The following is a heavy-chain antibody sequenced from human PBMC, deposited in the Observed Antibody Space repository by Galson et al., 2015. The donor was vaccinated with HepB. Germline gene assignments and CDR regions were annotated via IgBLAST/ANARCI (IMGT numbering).Heavy chain of an antibody. V-gene: IGHV3-11*06. CDR3: ARGKLGVAATFFDY. J-gene: IGHJ4*02. CDR1: GFTFTDYY. D-gene: IGHD6-19*01. Sequence: SLRLSCAASGFTFTDYYMNWIRQAPGKGLEWVSYISSSSSDTNYADSVKGRFTISRDNAKNSLYLQINSLTADDTAVYYCARGKLGVAATFFDYWGQGALVTVSS. CDR2: ISSSSSDT.